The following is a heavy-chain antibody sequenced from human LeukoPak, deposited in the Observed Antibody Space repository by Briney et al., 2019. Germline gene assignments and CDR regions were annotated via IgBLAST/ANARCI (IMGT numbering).Heavy chain of an antibody. J-gene: IGHJ4*02. V-gene: IGHV4-38-2*01. CDR3: ARHYGDFNPFDY. D-gene: IGHD4-17*01. CDR2: IYHSGST. Sequence: PSETLSLTCAVSGYSISSGYYWGWIRQPPGKGLEWIGSIYHSGSTYYNPSLKSRVTISVDTSKNQFSLKLSSVTAADTAVYYCARHYGDFNPFDYWGQGTLVTVSS. CDR1: GYSISSGYY.